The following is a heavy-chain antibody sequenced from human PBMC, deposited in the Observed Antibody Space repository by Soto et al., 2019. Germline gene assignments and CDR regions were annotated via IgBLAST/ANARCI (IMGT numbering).Heavy chain of an antibody. D-gene: IGHD3-22*01. CDR3: ARGDYLNDSSGYYYY. CDR1: GGSFSGYY. J-gene: IGHJ4*02. CDR2: INHSGST. Sequence: SETLSLTCAVYGGSFSGYYWSWIRQPPGKGLEWIGEINHSGSTNYNPSLKSRVTISVDTSKNQFSLKLSSVTAADTAVYYCARGDYLNDSSGYYYYWGQGTLVTVSS. V-gene: IGHV4-34*01.